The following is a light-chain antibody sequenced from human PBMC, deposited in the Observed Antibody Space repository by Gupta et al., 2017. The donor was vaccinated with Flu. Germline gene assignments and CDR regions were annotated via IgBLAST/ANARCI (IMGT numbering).Light chain of an antibody. CDR3: QQRSNWHPLYS. Sequence: EIVLTQSPATLSLSPGERATLSCRASQSVSSYLAWYQQKPGQAPRLLIYDASNRATGITARFSGSGAGTDFTLTISSREPEDFAVYYCQQRSNWHPLYSFGQGTKLEIK. CDR1: QSVSSY. CDR2: DAS. V-gene: IGKV3-11*01. J-gene: IGKJ2*03.